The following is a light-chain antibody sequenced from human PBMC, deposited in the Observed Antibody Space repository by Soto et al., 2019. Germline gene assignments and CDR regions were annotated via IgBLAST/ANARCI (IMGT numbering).Light chain of an antibody. CDR2: GNN. CDR3: QSYDSSNYVV. CDR1: SGSIASSL. Sequence: NFMLTQPHSVSESPGKTVTISCTRSSGSIASSLVQWYHQRPGSAPTTVIFGNNQRPSGVSDRFSGSIDSSSSSASLTISGLRTEDEGDYYCQSYDSSNYVVFGGGTKLTVL. V-gene: IGLV6-57*04. J-gene: IGLJ2*01.